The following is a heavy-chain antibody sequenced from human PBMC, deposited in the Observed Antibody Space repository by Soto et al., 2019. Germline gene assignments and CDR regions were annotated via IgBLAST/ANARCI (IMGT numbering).Heavy chain of an antibody. J-gene: IGHJ1*01. D-gene: IGHD5-18*01. V-gene: IGHV1-2*04. Sequence: ASVKVSCKASGYTFTGYYMHWVRQAPGQGLEWMGWINPNSGGTNYAQTFQGWVTMTRDTSISTVYMDLSRLRSDDTAVYYCASGYSYGGYDFQHWGQGTLVTVSS. CDR1: GYTFTGYY. CDR2: INPNSGGT. CDR3: ASGYSYGGYDFQH.